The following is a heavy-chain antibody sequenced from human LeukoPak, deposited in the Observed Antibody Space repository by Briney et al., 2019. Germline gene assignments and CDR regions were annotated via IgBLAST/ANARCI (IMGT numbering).Heavy chain of an antibody. CDR2: ISVSATNT. D-gene: IGHD3-22*01. J-gene: IGHJ1*01. V-gene: IGHV3-23*01. Sequence: GGSLRLSCAASGFTFSSFDMTWVRQAPGKGLEWVSTISVSATNTYYADSVKGRFTISRDNSKNTLYLQMNSLRADDTAVYYCATITSMRVVLISWGQGTLVTVSS. CDR3: ATITSMRVVLIS. CDR1: GFTFSSFD.